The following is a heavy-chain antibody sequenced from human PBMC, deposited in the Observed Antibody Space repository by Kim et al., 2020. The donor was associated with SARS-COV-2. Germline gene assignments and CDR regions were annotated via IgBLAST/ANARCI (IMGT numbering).Heavy chain of an antibody. CDR1: GYTFTGYY. V-gene: IGHV1-2*06. CDR2: INPNSGGT. D-gene: IGHD3-3*01. Sequence: ASVKVSCQASGYTFTGYYMHWVRQAPGQGLEWMGRINPNSGGTNYAQKFQGRVTMTRDTSISTAYMELSRLRSDDTAVYYCARGGDFWSGYYGVDPWGQGTLVTVSS. CDR3: ARGGDFWSGYYGVDP. J-gene: IGHJ5*02.